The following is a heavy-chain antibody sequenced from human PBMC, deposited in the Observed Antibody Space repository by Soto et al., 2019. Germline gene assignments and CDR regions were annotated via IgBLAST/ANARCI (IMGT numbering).Heavy chain of an antibody. V-gene: IGHV4-30-2*01. CDR1: GGSISSGGYS. Sequence: LSLTCAVSGGSISSGGYSWSWIRQPPGKGLEWIGYIYHSGSTYYNPSLKSRVTISVDRSKNQFSLTRGSVTAADTAVYYCARDRSSCYLDYWGQGTRVTVSS. CDR2: IYHSGST. J-gene: IGHJ4*02. CDR3: ARDRSSCYLDY. D-gene: IGHD6-13*01.